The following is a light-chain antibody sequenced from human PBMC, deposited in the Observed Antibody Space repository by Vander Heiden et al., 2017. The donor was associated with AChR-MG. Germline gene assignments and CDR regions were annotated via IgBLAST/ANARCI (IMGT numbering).Light chain of an antibody. Sequence: DIQMTQSPSSLSASVGDRVTITCRASQSISSYLNWYQQKPGKAPKLLIYDASSLQSGVPSRFSGSGSGTDFTLTISSLQPEDFATYYCQQSYSTPLTFRGGAKVEIK. V-gene: IGKV1-39*01. J-gene: IGKJ4*01. CDR3: QQSYSTPLT. CDR1: QSISSY. CDR2: DAS.